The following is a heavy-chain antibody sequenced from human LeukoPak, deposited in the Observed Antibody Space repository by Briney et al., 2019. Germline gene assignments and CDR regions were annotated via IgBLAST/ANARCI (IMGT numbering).Heavy chain of an antibody. D-gene: IGHD3-22*01. CDR1: GYTFTGYY. CDR3: ARVEYYYDSSGYYPFDY. J-gene: IGHJ4*02. V-gene: IGHV1-2*02. Sequence: ASVKVSCKASGYTFTGYYMHWVRQAPGQGLEWMGWINPNSGGTNYAQKFQGRVTMTRDTSISTAYIELSRLRSDDTAVYYCARVEYYYDSSGYYPFDYWGQGTLVTVSS. CDR2: INPNSGGT.